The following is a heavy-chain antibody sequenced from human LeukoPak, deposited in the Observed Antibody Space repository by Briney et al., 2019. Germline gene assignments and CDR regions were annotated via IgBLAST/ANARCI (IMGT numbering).Heavy chain of an antibody. CDR3: ARGSHSSGYYTYYFDY. V-gene: IGHV3-74*01. D-gene: IGHD3-22*01. CDR2: INSDGSST. J-gene: IGHJ4*02. Sequence: GGSLRLSCAASGFTFSSYWMHWVRQAPGRGLVWVSRINSDGSSTSYADSVKGRFTISRDNAKNTLYLQMNSLRAEDTAVYYCARGSHSSGYYTYYFDYWGQGTLVTVSS. CDR1: GFTFSSYW.